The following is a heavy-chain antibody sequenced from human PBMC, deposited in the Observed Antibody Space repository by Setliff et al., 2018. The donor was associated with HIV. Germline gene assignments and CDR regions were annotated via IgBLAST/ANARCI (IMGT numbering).Heavy chain of an antibody. D-gene: IGHD3-9*01. J-gene: IGHJ4*02. CDR3: ARDPASPDYYARFDY. Sequence: GESLKISCAASGFTFSRHGMHWVRQSPGKGLEWVAIIWYDGNNKYYTDSVKGRFTISRDNSKNSLYLQMNSLRAKDTAVYYCARDPASPDYYARFDYWVQGALVTVSS. CDR2: IWYDGNNK. CDR1: GFTFSRHG. V-gene: IGHV3-33*08.